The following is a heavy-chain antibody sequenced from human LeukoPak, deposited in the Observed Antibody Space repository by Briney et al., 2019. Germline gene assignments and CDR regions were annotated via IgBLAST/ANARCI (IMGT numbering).Heavy chain of an antibody. CDR1: GFTFSSYG. D-gene: IGHD1-1*01. J-gene: IGHJ4*02. V-gene: IGHV3-33*01. Sequence: GGSLRLSCAASGFTFSSYGMHWVRQAPGKGLEWVAAIWYDGSIQYYADSVKGRFTISRDNSKNTLYLQMDSLRAEDTAVYYCARHRGSWNDGIDYWGQGTLVTVSS. CDR3: ARHRGSWNDGIDY. CDR2: IWYDGSIQ.